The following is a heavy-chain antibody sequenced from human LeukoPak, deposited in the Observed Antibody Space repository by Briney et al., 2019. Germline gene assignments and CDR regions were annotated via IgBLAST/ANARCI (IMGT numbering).Heavy chain of an antibody. CDR3: ARDFRERSGWYYYYYGMDV. Sequence: SETLSLTCAVYGGSFSGYYWSWIRQPPGKGLEWIGEINHSGSTNYNPSLKSRVTISVDTSKNQFSLKLSSVTAEDTAVYYCARDFRERSGWYYYYYGMDVWGQGTTVTVSS. D-gene: IGHD6-19*01. V-gene: IGHV4-34*01. CDR2: INHSGST. CDR1: GGSFSGYY. J-gene: IGHJ6*02.